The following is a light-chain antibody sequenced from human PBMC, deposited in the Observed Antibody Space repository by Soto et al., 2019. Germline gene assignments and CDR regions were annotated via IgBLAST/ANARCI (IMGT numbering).Light chain of an antibody. CDR3: QQSYSTPWT. CDR2: AAS. Sequence: DIQMTQSPSSLSASVGDTVTITCRASQSISSYLNWYQQKPGKAPNLLIYAASSLQSGVPSRFSGRGSGTDFTLTISTLQPEDFATYYCQQSYSTPWTFGQGTKVEIK. J-gene: IGKJ1*01. CDR1: QSISSY. V-gene: IGKV1-39*01.